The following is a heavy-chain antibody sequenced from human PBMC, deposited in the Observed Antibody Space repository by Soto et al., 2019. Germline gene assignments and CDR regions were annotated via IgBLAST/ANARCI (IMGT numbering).Heavy chain of an antibody. D-gene: IGHD1-26*01. Sequence: LSLTCAITGDSVSSNSAGWSWVRQSPSRGLEWLGRTYYRSKWYYEYAVSVRGRITINPDTSKNQYSLQLNSVTPEDTAVYFCARGEQYSGRIFDYWGQGTLVTVS. CDR2: TYYRSKWYY. CDR3: ARGEQYSGRIFDY. V-gene: IGHV6-1*01. J-gene: IGHJ4*01. CDR1: GDSVSSNSAG.